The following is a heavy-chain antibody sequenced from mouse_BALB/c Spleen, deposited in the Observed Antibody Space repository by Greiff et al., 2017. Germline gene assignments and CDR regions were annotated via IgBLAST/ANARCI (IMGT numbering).Heavy chain of an antibody. CDR3: ARKYGSSWLAY. CDR1: GFNIKDYY. J-gene: IGHJ3*01. Sequence: VQLKQSGAELVRPGALVKLSCKASGFNIKDYYMHWVKQRPEQGLEWIGWIDPENGNTIYDPKFQGKASITADTSSNTAYLQLSSLTSEDTAVYYCARKYGSSWLAYWGQGTLVTVSA. CDR2: IDPENGNT. D-gene: IGHD2-10*02. V-gene: IGHV14-1*02.